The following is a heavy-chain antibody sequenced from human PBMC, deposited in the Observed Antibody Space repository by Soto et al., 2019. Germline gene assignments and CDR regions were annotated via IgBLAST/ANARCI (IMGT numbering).Heavy chain of an antibody. J-gene: IGHJ4*02. D-gene: IGHD6-19*01. CDR2: VSHDGRNT. Sequence: VQLVESGGGVVQPGRSLRLSCAASGFTFSDYAMHWVRQAPGKGLEWVAVVSHDGRNTHYADSVKVRFTISRDSSKKPVPLEMTSRRSEDTAVYYCAKGGRQWLVTSDFNYWGQGALVTVSS. CDR3: AKGGRQWLVTSDFNY. CDR1: GFTFSDYA. V-gene: IGHV3-30*18.